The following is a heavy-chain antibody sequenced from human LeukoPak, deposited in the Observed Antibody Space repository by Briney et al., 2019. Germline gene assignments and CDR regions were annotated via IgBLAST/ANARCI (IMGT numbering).Heavy chain of an antibody. CDR2: ISPSGGST. Sequence: NSGGSLRLSCAASGYTFTSYYMHWVRQAPGQGLEWMGIISPSGGSTSYAQKFQGRVTMTRDTSTSTVYMELSSLRSEDTAVYYCARGLDSDYYPYWGQGTLVTVSS. V-gene: IGHV1-46*01. CDR1: GYTFTSYY. CDR3: ARGLDSDYYPY. J-gene: IGHJ4*02. D-gene: IGHD3-22*01.